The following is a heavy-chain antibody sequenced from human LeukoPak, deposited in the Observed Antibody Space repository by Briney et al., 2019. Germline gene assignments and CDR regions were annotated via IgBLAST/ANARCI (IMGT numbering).Heavy chain of an antibody. Sequence: GGSLRLSCAASGFTFSDYTMNWVRQAPGKGLEWVSYISSSSSTIYYADSVKGRFTISRDNAKNSLYLQMNSLRAEDTAVYYCARGAFTWIQHPYAMDVWGQGTMVTVSS. CDR2: ISSSSSTI. CDR1: GFTFSDYT. D-gene: IGHD5-18*01. V-gene: IGHV3-48*04. J-gene: IGHJ6*02. CDR3: ARGAFTWIQHPYAMDV.